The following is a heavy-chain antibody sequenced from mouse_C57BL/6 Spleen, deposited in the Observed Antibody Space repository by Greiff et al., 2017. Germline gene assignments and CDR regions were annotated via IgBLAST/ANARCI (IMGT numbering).Heavy chain of an antibody. CDR1: GFNIKDDY. Sequence: EVQLQQSGAELVRPGASVKLSCTASGFNIKDDYMHWVKQRPEQGLEWIGWIDPENGDTEYASKFQGKATITADTSSNTAYLQLSSLTSEDTAVYYCTTYGSSPLYAMDYWGQGTSVTVSS. V-gene: IGHV14-4*01. CDR3: TTYGSSPLYAMDY. D-gene: IGHD1-1*01. CDR2: IDPENGDT. J-gene: IGHJ4*01.